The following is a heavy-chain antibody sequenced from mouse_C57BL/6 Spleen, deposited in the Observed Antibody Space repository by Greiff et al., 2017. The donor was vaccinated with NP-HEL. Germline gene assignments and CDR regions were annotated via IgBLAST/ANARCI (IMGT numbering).Heavy chain of an antibody. CDR2: IHPSSGSI. CDR1: GYTFTSYW. D-gene: IGHD1-1*01. J-gene: IGHJ4*01. CDR3: ARDVTTVVAPYAMDY. Sequence: QVQLQQPGAELVKPGASVKLSCKASGYTFTSYWMHWVKQRPGQGLEWIGKIHPSSGSINYIEKLKGKATLTGDKASSTAYMQLSSLTSEDSAVYYYARDVTTVVAPYAMDYWGQGTSVTVSS. V-gene: IGHV1-64*01.